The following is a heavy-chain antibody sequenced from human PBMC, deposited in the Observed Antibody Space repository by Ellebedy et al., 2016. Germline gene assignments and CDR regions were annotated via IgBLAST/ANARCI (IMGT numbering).Heavy chain of an antibody. Sequence: GGSLRLXXAASGFTFSSYAMHWVRQAPGKGLEWVAVISYDGSNKYYADSVKGRFTISRDNSKNTLYLQMNSLRAEDTAVYYCAREARSGSYFGYWGQGTLVTVSS. V-gene: IGHV3-30-3*01. CDR3: AREARSGSYFGY. CDR1: GFTFSSYA. J-gene: IGHJ4*02. CDR2: ISYDGSNK. D-gene: IGHD1-26*01.